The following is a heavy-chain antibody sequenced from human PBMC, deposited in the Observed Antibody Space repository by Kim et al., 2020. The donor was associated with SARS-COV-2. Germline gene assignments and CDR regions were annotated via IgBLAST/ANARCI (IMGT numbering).Heavy chain of an antibody. J-gene: IGHJ4*02. CDR2: ST. Sequence: STTYTPSPNSRVTISVDTSKNQFSLKLSSVTAADTAVYYCARDSYGYGYWGQGTLVTVSS. CDR3: ARDSYGYGY. D-gene: IGHD5-18*01. V-gene: IGHV4-34*01.